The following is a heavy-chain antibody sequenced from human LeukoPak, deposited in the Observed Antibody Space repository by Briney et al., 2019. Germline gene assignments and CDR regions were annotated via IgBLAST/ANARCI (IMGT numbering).Heavy chain of an antibody. Sequence: GGSLRLSCAVSGFTFSDYYMTWIRQAPGRGLEWVSYISGSSTYTNYADSVKGRFTISRDNAKSSLYLQMNSLRADDTAVYYCARSLGEAVGNWFDPWGQGTLVTVYS. CDR2: ISGSSTYT. CDR1: GFTFSDYY. D-gene: IGHD6-13*01. J-gene: IGHJ5*02. V-gene: IGHV3-11*03. CDR3: ARSLGEAVGNWFDP.